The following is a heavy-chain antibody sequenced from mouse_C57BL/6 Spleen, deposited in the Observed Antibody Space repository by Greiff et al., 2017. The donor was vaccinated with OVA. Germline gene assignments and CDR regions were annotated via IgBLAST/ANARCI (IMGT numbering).Heavy chain of an antibody. CDR2: ISAGGSYT. V-gene: IGHV5-4*01. CDR1: GFTFSSYA. Sequence: DVMLVESGGGLVKPGGSLKLSCAASGFTFSSYAMSWVRQTPEKRLEWVATISAGGSYTSYTDNVKGRFTLSIDNAKNNLYLQMSHLKSEDTAMYYCARDSNYNAMDYWGQGTSVTVSS. CDR3: ARDSNYNAMDY. D-gene: IGHD2-5*01. J-gene: IGHJ4*01.